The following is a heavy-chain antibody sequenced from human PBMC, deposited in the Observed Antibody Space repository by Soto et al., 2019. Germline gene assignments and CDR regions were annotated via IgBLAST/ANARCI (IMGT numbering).Heavy chain of an antibody. Sequence: QVQLQESGPGLVKPSQTLSLTCTVYGGSISSGDYYWSWIRQPPGQGLEWIGYIYYSGSTYYNPSLKSRVTISVDTSKNQFSLKLSSVTAADTAVYYCARAPTVTPHAFDIWGQGTMVTVSS. CDR2: IYYSGST. CDR3: ARAPTVTPHAFDI. J-gene: IGHJ3*02. D-gene: IGHD4-4*01. CDR1: GGSISSGDYY. V-gene: IGHV4-30-4*01.